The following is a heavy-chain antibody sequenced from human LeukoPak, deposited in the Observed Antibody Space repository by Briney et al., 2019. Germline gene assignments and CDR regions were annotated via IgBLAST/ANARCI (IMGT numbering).Heavy chain of an antibody. V-gene: IGHV4-59*01. CDR1: GVSISSYY. Sequence: SETLSLTCTVSGVSISSYYWSWIRQPPGKGLEWIGYIYYSGSTNYNPSLKSRVTISVDTSKNQFSLKLSSVTAADTAVYYCARMATIFVFDYWGQGTLVTVSS. J-gene: IGHJ4*02. CDR2: IYYSGST. CDR3: ARMATIFVFDY. D-gene: IGHD5-24*01.